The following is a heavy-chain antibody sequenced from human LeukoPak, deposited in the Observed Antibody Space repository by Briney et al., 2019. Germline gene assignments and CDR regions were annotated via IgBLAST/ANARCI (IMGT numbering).Heavy chain of an antibody. D-gene: IGHD4-23*01. Sequence: GGTLTLTCAASGFTISSYAMSWVRQAPGQGLEWVSAISGSGGSTYYSDSVNGRFTISRDNSKNTLYMQMNSMRAEDTAVYYCAKGLTTVVTDYFDYWGQGTLVTVSS. CDR1: GFTISSYA. V-gene: IGHV3-23*01. CDR3: AKGLTTVVTDYFDY. CDR2: ISGSGGST. J-gene: IGHJ4*02.